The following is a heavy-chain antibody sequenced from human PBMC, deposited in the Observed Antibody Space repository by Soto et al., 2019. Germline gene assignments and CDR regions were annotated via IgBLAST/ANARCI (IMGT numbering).Heavy chain of an antibody. D-gene: IGHD3-22*01. CDR1: GFTFSSFA. CDR3: ARDYYDSSGYSIYYYYGMDV. V-gene: IGHV3-30-3*01. J-gene: IGHJ6*02. CDR2: TSYDGSNK. Sequence: PVGSLRLSCAASGFTFSSFAMHWVRQAPGKGLEWMAVTSYDGSNKYYADSVKGRFTLSRDNSKNTLYLQMNSLRAEYTAVYYCARDYYDSSGYSIYYYYGMDVWGQGTTVTVSS.